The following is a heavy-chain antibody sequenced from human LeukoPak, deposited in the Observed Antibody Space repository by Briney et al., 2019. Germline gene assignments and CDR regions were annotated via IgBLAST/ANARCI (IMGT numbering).Heavy chain of an antibody. D-gene: IGHD3-10*01. V-gene: IGHV4-39*07. J-gene: IGHJ5*02. Sequence: KPSETLSLTCTVSGGSISSSSYYWGWIRQPPGKGLEWIGSIYYSGSTYYNPSLKSRVTISVDTSKNQFSLKLSSVTAADTAVYYCARRYPYGSGSLRGFDPWGQGTLVTVSS. CDR2: IYYSGST. CDR3: ARRYPYGSGSLRGFDP. CDR1: GGSISSSSYY.